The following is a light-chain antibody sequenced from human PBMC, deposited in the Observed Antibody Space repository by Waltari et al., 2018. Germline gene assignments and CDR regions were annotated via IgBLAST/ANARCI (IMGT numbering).Light chain of an antibody. CDR2: GAS. V-gene: IGKV3-20*01. CDR3: QHYVRLPVT. Sequence: EIVLTQPPGTLSLAPGERATLSCRASQSVGRSLAWYQQKPGQAPRLLIYGASSRATGVPDRFSGSGSGTDFSLTISRLEPEDFAVYYCQHYVRLPVTFGQGTKVEIK. J-gene: IGKJ1*01. CDR1: QSVGRS.